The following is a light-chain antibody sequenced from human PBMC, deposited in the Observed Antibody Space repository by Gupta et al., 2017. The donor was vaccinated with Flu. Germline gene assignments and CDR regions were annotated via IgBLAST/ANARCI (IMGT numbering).Light chain of an antibody. Sequence: GQTARITCGGNNIGREPVHWYQQKPGQAPLLVVCDDRDRPSGIPERFSGSNSGNTATLTISRVEAGDEADYYCQVWDTNNDHWVFGGGTMLTVL. CDR2: DDR. CDR1: NIGREP. J-gene: IGLJ3*02. V-gene: IGLV3-21*02. CDR3: QVWDTNNDHWV.